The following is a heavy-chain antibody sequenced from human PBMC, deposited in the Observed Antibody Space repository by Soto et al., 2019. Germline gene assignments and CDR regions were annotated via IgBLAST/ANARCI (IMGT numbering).Heavy chain of an antibody. CDR2: VNHSTGT. Sequence: ETLSLTCAVSGGSFSGDLWTWIRQTPGKGLEWIGEVNHSTGTKYNPSLKSRVTISVDMSKKQFSLKLSSLTAADTGVYYCAFRYDFYYGFDVWGQGTTVPVSS. J-gene: IGHJ6*02. CDR3: AFRYDFYYGFDV. V-gene: IGHV4-34*01. CDR1: GGSFSGDL.